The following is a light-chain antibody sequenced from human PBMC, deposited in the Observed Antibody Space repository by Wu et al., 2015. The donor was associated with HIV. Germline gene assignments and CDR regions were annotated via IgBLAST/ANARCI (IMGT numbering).Light chain of an antibody. J-gene: IGKJ1*01. CDR2: GAS. CDR3: QQYNDWPET. Sequence: MVLTQSPATLSLSPGERATLSRRASQSVSGSLAWYQQKPGQAPRLLIYGASTRAAGIPARFSGSGSGTEFTLTINSLQSVDFAVYYCQQYNDWPETFGQGTKVEVK. V-gene: IGKV3-15*01. CDR1: QSVSGS.